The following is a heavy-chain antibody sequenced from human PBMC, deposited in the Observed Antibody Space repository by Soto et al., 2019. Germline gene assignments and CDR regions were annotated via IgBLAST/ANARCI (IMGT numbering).Heavy chain of an antibody. Sequence: QVQLQESGSGLVKPSQTLVLTCTVSGDSISRDGSSWSWLRQPPGKGLEWIGYIYHSGAPYYNPSLKSRVTTSVDKSKNQFSLSLASVTAADTAVYYCAREMSYYFDSWGHGTLVTVSS. V-gene: IGHV4-30-2*01. CDR3: AREMSYYFDS. CDR1: GDSISRDGSS. CDR2: IYHSGAP. J-gene: IGHJ4*01.